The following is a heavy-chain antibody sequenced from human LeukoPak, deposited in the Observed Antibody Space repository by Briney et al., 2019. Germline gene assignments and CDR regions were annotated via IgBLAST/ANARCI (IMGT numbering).Heavy chain of an antibody. Sequence: GGSLRLSCAASGFTFTDHAMSWVRQAPGKGLAWVSTISGGSGSTYCADSVKGRFTISRDNSKNTLYLQMNSLRDEDTAVYYCAKHRFESGGYHSTDWGQGTLVTVSS. V-gene: IGHV3-23*01. J-gene: IGHJ4*02. CDR2: ISGGSGST. CDR3: AKHRFESGGYHSTD. D-gene: IGHD3-22*01. CDR1: GFTFTDHA.